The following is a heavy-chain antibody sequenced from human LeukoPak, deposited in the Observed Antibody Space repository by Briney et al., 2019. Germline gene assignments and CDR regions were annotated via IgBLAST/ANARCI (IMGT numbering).Heavy chain of an antibody. CDR2: ISSSSSII. D-gene: IGHD1-26*01. CDR3: ARDIVFGNYFDY. V-gene: IGHV3-48*02. J-gene: IGHJ4*02. CDR1: GFTFSTYN. Sequence: GGSLRLSCAASGFTFSTYNMNWVRQAPGKGLEWVSYISSSSSIIYYADSVKGRFTISRDNAKNSLYLQMNSLRDEDTAVYYCARDIVFGNYFDYWGQGTLVTVSS.